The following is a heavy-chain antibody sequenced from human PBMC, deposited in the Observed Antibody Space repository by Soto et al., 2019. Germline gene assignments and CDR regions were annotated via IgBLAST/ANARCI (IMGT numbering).Heavy chain of an antibody. J-gene: IGHJ4*02. CDR2: IRSKAYGGTT. D-gene: IGHD2-2*01. CDR1: GFTFGDYA. V-gene: IGHV3-49*03. Sequence: GGSLRLSCTASGFTFGDYAMSWFRQAPGKGLEWVGFIRSKAYGGTTEYAASVKGRFTISRDDSKSIAYLQMNSLKTEDTAVYYCTRRKGYCSSTSCYAPDDYWGQGTLVTVSS. CDR3: TRRKGYCSSTSCYAPDDY.